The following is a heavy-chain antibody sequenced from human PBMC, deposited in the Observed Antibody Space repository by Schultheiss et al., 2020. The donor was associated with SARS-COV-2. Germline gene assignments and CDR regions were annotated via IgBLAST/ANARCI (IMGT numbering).Heavy chain of an antibody. CDR1: GFTLSSQS. CDR3: ARVGYCSSTSCPELVYYYYYYMDV. J-gene: IGHJ6*03. CDR2: ISSSSSYI. D-gene: IGHD2-2*01. V-gene: IGHV3-21*04. Sequence: GGSLRLSCAASGFTLSSQSFNWVRQTPGKGLEWVSFISSSSSYIYYADSVKGRFTISRDNAKNSLYLQMNSLRAEDTAVYYCARVGYCSSTSCPELVYYYYYYMDVWGKGTTVTVSS.